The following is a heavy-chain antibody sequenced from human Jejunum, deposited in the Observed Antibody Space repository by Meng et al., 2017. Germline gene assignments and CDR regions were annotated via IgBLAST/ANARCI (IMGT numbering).Heavy chain of an antibody. D-gene: IGHD3-10*02. Sequence: QVKLQQPGPGLVKPSQTLSPTCAISGDSVSSNSAAWNWIRQSPSRGLEWLGRTYYRSKYYNDYALSVKSRITINPDTSKNQFSLQLNSVTPEDTAIYYCARDWGDVRGGFDFWGQGTLVTVSS. J-gene: IGHJ4*02. CDR2: TYYRSKYYN. V-gene: IGHV6-1*01. CDR1: GDSVSSNSAA. CDR3: ARDWGDVRGGFDF.